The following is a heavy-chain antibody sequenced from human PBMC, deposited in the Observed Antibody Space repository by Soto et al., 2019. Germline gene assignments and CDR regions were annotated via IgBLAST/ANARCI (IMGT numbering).Heavy chain of an antibody. D-gene: IGHD3-9*01. V-gene: IGHV3-33*01. CDR3: VRVFDTYYFDL. J-gene: IGHJ4*02. Sequence: GGSLRPSCAASGFTFSTYGMHWVRQAPGKGLEWVALIWSDGTNKYYADSVKGRFTISRDNSKKTLYLQMNSLGAEDTAVYYCVRVFDTYYFDLWGQGNMVTVSS. CDR1: GFTFSTYG. CDR2: IWSDGTNK.